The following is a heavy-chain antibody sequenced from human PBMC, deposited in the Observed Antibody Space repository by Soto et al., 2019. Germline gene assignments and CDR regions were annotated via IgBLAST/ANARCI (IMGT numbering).Heavy chain of an antibody. Sequence: EVQLVESGGGLVQPGGSLRLSCAASGFTFNTYWMSWVRQAPGKGLEWVANIKEDGTERYCVDSVKGRFTISRDNAKNSLYLQMNSLRAEDTALYYCARDRLDVAPAFTYDYWGQGILVTVSS. J-gene: IGHJ4*02. V-gene: IGHV3-7*03. CDR2: IKEDGTER. D-gene: IGHD3-16*01. CDR3: ARDRLDVAPAFTYDY. CDR1: GFTFNTYW.